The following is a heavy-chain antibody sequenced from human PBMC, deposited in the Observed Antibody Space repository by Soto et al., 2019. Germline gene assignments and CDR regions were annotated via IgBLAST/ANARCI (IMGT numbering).Heavy chain of an antibody. Sequence: QVQLQESGPGLVKPSETLSLTCTVSGGSVSSGSYYWSWIRQPPGKGLEWIGYLYYSGNTNYNPSLKSRVTISVDTSKNQFSLKLSSVTAADTAVYYCARVPTGTTWVTSEYWGQGTLVTVFS. D-gene: IGHD1-7*01. J-gene: IGHJ4*02. CDR1: GGSVSSGSYY. CDR3: ARVPTGTTWVTSEY. V-gene: IGHV4-61*01. CDR2: LYYSGNT.